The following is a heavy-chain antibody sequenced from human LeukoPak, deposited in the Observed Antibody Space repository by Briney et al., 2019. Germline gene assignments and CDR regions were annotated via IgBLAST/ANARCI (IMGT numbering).Heavy chain of an antibody. CDR1: GFTFSDYW. CDR3: ARWIGGFGY. V-gene: IGHV3-7*01. D-gene: IGHD3-10*01. CDR2: IKQDGSEK. Sequence: GGSLRLSCAASGFTFSDYWMSWVRQSPGKGLEWVANIKQDGSEKYYVDSVEGRFTISRDNAKNSLYLQMNSLRAEDTAIYYCARWIGGFGYWGQGALVTVSS. J-gene: IGHJ4*02.